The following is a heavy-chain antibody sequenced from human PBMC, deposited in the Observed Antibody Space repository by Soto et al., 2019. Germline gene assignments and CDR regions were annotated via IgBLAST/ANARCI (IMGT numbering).Heavy chain of an antibody. D-gene: IGHD3-22*01. CDR3: TTGGAALTTGEGIRNFDY. V-gene: IGHV3-23*01. CDR1: GFTFSDYG. CDR2: ISGSGTNT. J-gene: IGHJ4*02. Sequence: EVQVLESGGGLARPGGSLRLSCAASGFTFSDYGMTWVRQAPGKGLEWVSGISGSGTNTFYPDAVKGRFGISRDNTKSTLYLQMNCLRADDTAVNYRTTGGAALTTGEGIRNFDYWGQGTLVTVSS.